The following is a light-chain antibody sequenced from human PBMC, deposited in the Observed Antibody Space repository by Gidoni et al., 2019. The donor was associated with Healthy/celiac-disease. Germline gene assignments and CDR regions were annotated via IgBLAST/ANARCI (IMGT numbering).Light chain of an antibody. CDR3: QRRSNGPRVT. CDR1: QSVSSY. J-gene: IGKJ5*01. CDR2: DAS. V-gene: IGKV3-11*01. Sequence: EIVLTQSPATLSLSPGERATLSCRASQSVSSYLAWYQQKPGQAPRLLIYDASNRATGIPARFSGSGSGTDFTLTIGSLVPEDFAVYYCQRRSNGPRVTFGQGTRLEI.